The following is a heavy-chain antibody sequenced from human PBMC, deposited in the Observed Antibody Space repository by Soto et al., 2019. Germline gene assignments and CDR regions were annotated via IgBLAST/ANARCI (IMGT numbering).Heavy chain of an antibody. D-gene: IGHD2-15*01. J-gene: IGHJ6*02. Sequence: QVQLVESGGGVVQPGRSLRLSCAASGFTFSSYAMHWVRQAPGKGLEWGAVISYDGSNKYYADSVKGRFTISRDNSKNTLYLQMNSLRAEDTAVYYCARAGCDGGSCYTLVGLRYGMDVWGQGTTVTVSS. V-gene: IGHV3-30-3*01. CDR3: ARAGCDGGSCYTLVGLRYGMDV. CDR1: GFTFSSYA. CDR2: ISYDGSNK.